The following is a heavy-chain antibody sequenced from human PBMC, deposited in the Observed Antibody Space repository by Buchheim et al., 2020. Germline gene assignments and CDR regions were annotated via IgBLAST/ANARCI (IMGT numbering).Heavy chain of an antibody. D-gene: IGHD2-21*01. CDR2: ISYDGSDK. V-gene: IGHV3-30*03. Sequence: QVQLVESGGGVVQPGTSLRLSCAASGFPFSNYGMHWVRQAPGKGLEWVAVISYDGSDKYYGDSVKGRLTISRDNSKNTLSLQMDSLRAEDTAVYYCARDRGDSQNDALKYWGQGTL. J-gene: IGHJ4*02. CDR3: ARDRGDSQNDALKY. CDR1: GFPFSNYG.